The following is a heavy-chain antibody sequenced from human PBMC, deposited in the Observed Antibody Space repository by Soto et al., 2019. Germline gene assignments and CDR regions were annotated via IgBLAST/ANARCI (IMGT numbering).Heavy chain of an antibody. J-gene: IGHJ3*02. V-gene: IGHV1-18*01. Sequence: ASVKVSCKASGYTFTSYGISWVRLSPGQGLEWMGWISAYNGNTNYAQRLQGRVTMTTDTSTSTAYMELRSLRSDDTAVYYCGRGLGASYAFDIWGQGTMVTVSS. CDR3: GRGLGASYAFDI. CDR2: ISAYNGNT. CDR1: GYTFTSYG. D-gene: IGHD1-26*01.